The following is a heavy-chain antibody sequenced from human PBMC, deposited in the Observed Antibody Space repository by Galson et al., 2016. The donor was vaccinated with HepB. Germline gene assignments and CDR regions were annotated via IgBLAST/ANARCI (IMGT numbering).Heavy chain of an antibody. J-gene: IGHJ4*02. D-gene: IGHD6-13*01. V-gene: IGHV3-30*19. CDR3: ARDRGRSSWYSNFDY. Sequence: SLRLSCAASGFIFSHYGMHWVRQAPGEGLEWVAVISHDGNNKYYADSVKGRFTISRDNSKNTLYVQMSSLRPEDTAVYYCARDRGRSSWYSNFDYWGQGTLVTVSS. CDR2: ISHDGNNK. CDR1: GFIFSHYG.